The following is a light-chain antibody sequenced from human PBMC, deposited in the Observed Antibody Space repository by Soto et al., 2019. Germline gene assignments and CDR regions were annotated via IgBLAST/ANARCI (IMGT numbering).Light chain of an antibody. CDR3: SSYTSSSTRV. J-gene: IGLJ1*01. V-gene: IGLV2-14*01. Sequence: QSALTQPPSVSGPPGQSITISCTGTSSDVGDYNYVSWYQQHPGNAPKLMIFDVSNRPSGVSNRFSGSKSGNTASLTTSGLHAEDEAYYYCSSYTSSSTRVFGTGTKLTVL. CDR2: DVS. CDR1: SSDVGDYNY.